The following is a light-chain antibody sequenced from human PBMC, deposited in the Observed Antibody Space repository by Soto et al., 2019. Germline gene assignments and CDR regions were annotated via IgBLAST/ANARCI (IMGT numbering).Light chain of an antibody. Sequence: QSVLTQPASVSGSPGQSITISCTGTSSDVGGYNYVSWYQQHPDKAPKLMIYDVSNRPSGVSNRFSGSKSGNTASLTISGLQADDEADYYCSSYTSSSTQVVFGGGTKVTVL. CDR2: DVS. CDR3: SSYTSSSTQVV. V-gene: IGLV2-14*03. CDR1: SSDVGGYNY. J-gene: IGLJ3*02.